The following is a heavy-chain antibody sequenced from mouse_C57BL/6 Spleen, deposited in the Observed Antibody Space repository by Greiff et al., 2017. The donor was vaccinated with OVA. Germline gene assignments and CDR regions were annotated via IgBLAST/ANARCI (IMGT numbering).Heavy chain of an antibody. D-gene: IGHD5-5*01. CDR3: ARRTTTGYFDV. CDR2: IYPGDGDT. CDR1: GYAFSSSW. Sequence: QVQLQQSGPELVKPGASVKISCKASGYAFSSSWMNWVKQRPGKGLEWIGRIYPGDGDTNYNGKFKGKATLTADKSSSTAYMQLSSLTSEDSAVYFCARRTTTGYFDVWGTGTTVTVSS. V-gene: IGHV1-82*01. J-gene: IGHJ1*03.